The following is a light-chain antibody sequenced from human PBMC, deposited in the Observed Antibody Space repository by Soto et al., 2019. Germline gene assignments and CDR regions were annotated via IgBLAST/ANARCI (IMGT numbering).Light chain of an antibody. CDR3: SSYAGSNNV. J-gene: IGLJ1*01. Sequence: QSVLTQPPSASGSPGQSVTISCTGTSSDVGGYNYVSWYQQHPGKAPKLIIYEVNKRPSGVPDRFSGSKSGNTASLTVSGLQADDEADYYCSSYAGSNNVFGTGTKVTVL. CDR2: EVN. V-gene: IGLV2-8*01. CDR1: SSDVGGYNY.